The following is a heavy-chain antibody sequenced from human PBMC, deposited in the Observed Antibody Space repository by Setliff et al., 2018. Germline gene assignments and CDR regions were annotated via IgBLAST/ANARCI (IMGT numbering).Heavy chain of an antibody. CDR1: GFTFTSYW. D-gene: IGHD6-13*01. CDR3: ARDQVYGSSWYYYYYGIDG. J-gene: IGHJ6*04. Sequence: GGSLRLSCEASGFTFTSYWMSWVRQAPGKGLEWVANIKQDGGEKYYVDSVKGRFTISRDNAKNSLYLQMNSLRAEDTAVYHCARDQVYGSSWYYYYYGIDGWGKGTTVAASS. CDR2: IKQDGGEK. V-gene: IGHV3-7*01.